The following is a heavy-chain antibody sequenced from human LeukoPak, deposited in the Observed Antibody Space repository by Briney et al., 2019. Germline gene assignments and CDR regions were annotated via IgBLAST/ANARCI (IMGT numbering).Heavy chain of an antibody. Sequence: PGGAPRLSCTAPGFTFSTYWINWGRQNPGKGLGWVALINGDGSTTTHADSVKGRFTISRDNAKNTAYLQMNSLRDEDTAVYFCARDYAGSPDYWGQGTLVTVSA. V-gene: IGHV3-74*03. J-gene: IGHJ4*02. D-gene: IGHD3-10*01. CDR3: ARDYAGSPDY. CDR2: INGDGSTT. CDR1: GFTFSTYW.